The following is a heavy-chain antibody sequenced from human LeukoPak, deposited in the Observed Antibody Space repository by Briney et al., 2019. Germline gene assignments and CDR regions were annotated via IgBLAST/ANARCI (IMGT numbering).Heavy chain of an antibody. J-gene: IGHJ4*02. Sequence: GGSLTLSCAASGFTFSSYGMHWVRQAPCKGLEWVAFIRYDGNNEYYGDSGKGRFTISRDNSKKTLYLQMNSLRHEDTAVYYCAKDAVFRSAHGADPHYWGQGTLVTVSS. V-gene: IGHV3-30*02. D-gene: IGHD3-3*01. CDR3: AKDAVFRSAHGADPHY. CDR2: IRYDGNNE. CDR1: GFTFSSYG.